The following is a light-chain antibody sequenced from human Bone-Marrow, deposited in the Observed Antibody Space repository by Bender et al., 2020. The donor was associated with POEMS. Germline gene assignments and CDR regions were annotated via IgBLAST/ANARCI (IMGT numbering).Light chain of an antibody. CDR3: NSYTSSSTGV. CDR1: SSDVGGFAH. J-gene: IGLJ1*01. V-gene: IGLV2-14*01. Sequence: QSALTQPASVSGSPGQSVTISCTGASSDVGGFAHVSWFQHHPGKAPKLLIFDVYNRPSGVSNRFSGSKSGNTASLTISGLQAEDEADYYCNSYTSSSTGVFGTGTKVTVL. CDR2: DVY.